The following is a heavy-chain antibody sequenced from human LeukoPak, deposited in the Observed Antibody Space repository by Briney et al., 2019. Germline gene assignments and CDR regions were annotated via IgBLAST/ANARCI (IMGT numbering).Heavy chain of an antibody. V-gene: IGHV3-23*01. J-gene: IGHJ4*02. CDR3: AKEYYYGSGSYYPYYLDY. CDR1: GFTFSSYA. CDR2: ISGSGGST. Sequence: GGSLRLSCAASGFTFSSYAMSWVRQAPGKGLEWVSAISGSGGSTYYADSVKGRFTISRDNSKNTLYLQMNSLRAEDTAVYYCAKEYYYGSGSYYPYYLDYWGQGTLVTVSS. D-gene: IGHD3-10*01.